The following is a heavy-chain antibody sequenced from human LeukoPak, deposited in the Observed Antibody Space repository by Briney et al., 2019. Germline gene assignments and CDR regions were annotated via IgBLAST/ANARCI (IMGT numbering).Heavy chain of an antibody. CDR1: GFIFSSYW. J-gene: IGHJ4*02. D-gene: IGHD3-10*01. CDR2: KKEDGSEK. CDR3: AKLSGFGELLSRDFDY. V-gene: IGHV3-7*01. Sequence: PGGSLRLSCAASGFIFSSYWMAWVRQAPGKGVEWVANKKEDGSEKNYVDSVEGRCTISRDNSKNTLYLQMNSVRAEDTAVYYCAKLSGFGELLSRDFDYWGQGTLVTVSS.